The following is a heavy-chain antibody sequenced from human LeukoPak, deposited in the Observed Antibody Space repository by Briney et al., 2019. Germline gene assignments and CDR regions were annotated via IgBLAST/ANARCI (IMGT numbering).Heavy chain of an antibody. CDR1: EFTFSSYW. Sequence: GGSLRLSCAASEFTFSSYWMSWVRQAPGEGLEWVANINGGGSEKYYVDFVKGRFTISRDSAKNSLYLQMSSMRAEDTAVYYCRRGQYRASLNWGQGTLVTVAS. V-gene: IGHV3-7*01. J-gene: IGHJ4*02. CDR2: INGGGSEK. D-gene: IGHD5-12*01. CDR3: RRGQYRASLN.